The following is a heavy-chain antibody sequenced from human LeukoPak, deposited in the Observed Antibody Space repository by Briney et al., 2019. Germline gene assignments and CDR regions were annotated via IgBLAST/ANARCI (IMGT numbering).Heavy chain of an antibody. V-gene: IGHV4-59*01. J-gene: IGHJ4*02. D-gene: IGHD6-19*01. Sequence: SETLSLTCTVSGGSISSYYWSWLRQPPGKGLEWIGYIYYSGSTNYNPSLKSRVTISVDTSKNQFSLKLSSVTAADTAVYYCARSARIAVTGRSDRFFDYWGQGTLVTVSS. CDR3: ARSARIAVTGRSDRFFDY. CDR2: IYYSGST. CDR1: GGSISSYY.